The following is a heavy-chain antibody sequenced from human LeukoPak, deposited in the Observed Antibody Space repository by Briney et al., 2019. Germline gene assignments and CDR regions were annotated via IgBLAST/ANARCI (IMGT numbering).Heavy chain of an antibody. CDR1: GGSISSSNYS. J-gene: IGHJ3*02. Sequence: SETLSLTCTVSGGSISSSNYSWGWIRQPPGKGLEWIGSIYYSGSTYYNPSLKSRVTISVDTSKNQFSLKLSSVTAADTAVYYCARDYGDYHDAFDIWGQGTMVTVSS. CDR2: IYYSGST. CDR3: ARDYGDYHDAFDI. D-gene: IGHD4-17*01. V-gene: IGHV4-39*07.